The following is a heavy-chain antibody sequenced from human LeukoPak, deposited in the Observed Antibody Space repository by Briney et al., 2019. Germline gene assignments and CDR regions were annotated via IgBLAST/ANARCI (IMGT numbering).Heavy chain of an antibody. V-gene: IGHV4-34*01. J-gene: IGHJ6*02. Sequence: PSETLSLTCAVYGGSFSGYYWSWIRQPPGKGLEWIGEINHSGSTNYNPSLKSRVTISVDTSKNQFSLKLSSVTAADTAVYYCARGVPHYYYGMDVWGQGTTVTV. CDR1: GGSFSGYY. CDR2: INHSGST. CDR3: ARGVPHYYYGMDV.